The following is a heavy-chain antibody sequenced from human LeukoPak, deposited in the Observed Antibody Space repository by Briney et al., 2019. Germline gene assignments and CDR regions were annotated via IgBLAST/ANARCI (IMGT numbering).Heavy chain of an antibody. CDR3: ATGGAYYFDY. CDR2: IIPIFGTA. Sequence: SVKVSCKASGGTFSSYAISWVRQAPGQGLEWMGRIIPIFGTANYAQKFQGRVTMTEDTSTDTAYMELSSLRSEDTAVYYCATGGAYYFDYWGQGTLVTVSS. V-gene: IGHV1-69*06. D-gene: IGHD1-26*01. CDR1: GGTFSSYA. J-gene: IGHJ4*02.